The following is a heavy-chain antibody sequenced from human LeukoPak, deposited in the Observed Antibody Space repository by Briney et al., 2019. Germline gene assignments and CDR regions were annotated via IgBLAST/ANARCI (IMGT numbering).Heavy chain of an antibody. V-gene: IGHV3-48*03. J-gene: IGHJ4*02. CDR2: ISSNGSTI. CDR3: AMRGDY. CDR1: GFTFSRYQ. Sequence: PGGSLRLYCAASGFTFSRYQMNWVRHAPGRGLEWVSYISSNGSTIYYADSVTGRFTISRDNAKNSLYLQMDSLRAEDTAAYYCAMRGDYWGQGTLVTVSS.